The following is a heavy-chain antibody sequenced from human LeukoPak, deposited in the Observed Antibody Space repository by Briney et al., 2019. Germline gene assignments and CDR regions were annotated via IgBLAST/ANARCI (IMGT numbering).Heavy chain of an antibody. CDR3: ARADCSGDSCCFDY. CDR2: IIPIFGTA. V-gene: IGHV1-69*13. J-gene: IGHJ4*02. Sequence: ASVKVSCKASGGTFSSYAISWVRQAPGQGLEWMGGIIPIFGTANYAQKFQGRVTITADESTSTAYMELSSLRSEDTAVYYCARADCSGDSCCFDYWGQGTLVTVSS. CDR1: GGTFSSYA. D-gene: IGHD2-15*01.